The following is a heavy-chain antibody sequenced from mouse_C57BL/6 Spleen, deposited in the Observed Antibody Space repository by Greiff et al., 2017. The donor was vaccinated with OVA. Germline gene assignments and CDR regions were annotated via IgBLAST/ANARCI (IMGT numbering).Heavy chain of an antibody. Sequence: EVKVVESGGGLVKPGGSLKLSCAASGFTFSSYTMSWVRQTPEKRLEWVATISGGGGNTYYPDSVKGRFTISRDNAKNTLYLQMSSLRSEDTALYYCARHLGYYFDYWGQGTTLTVSS. J-gene: IGHJ2*01. CDR1: GFTFSSYT. V-gene: IGHV5-9*01. CDR2: ISGGGGNT. CDR3: ARHLGYYFDY.